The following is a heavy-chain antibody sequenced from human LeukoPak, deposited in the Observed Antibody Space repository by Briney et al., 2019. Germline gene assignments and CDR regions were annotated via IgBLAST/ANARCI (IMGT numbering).Heavy chain of an antibody. V-gene: IGHV3-23*01. Sequence: QPGGSLRLSCAAPGFPFSSYAMSGVRQPPGKGLEWVSAISGSGGSTYYADAVKGRFTISRDNSKNTLYLQMNSLRAEDMAVYYCAKGTTYYYDSSGYYLSAFDIWGQGTMVTVSS. D-gene: IGHD3-22*01. CDR2: ISGSGGST. CDR3: AKGTTYYYDSSGYYLSAFDI. J-gene: IGHJ3*02. CDR1: GFPFSSYA.